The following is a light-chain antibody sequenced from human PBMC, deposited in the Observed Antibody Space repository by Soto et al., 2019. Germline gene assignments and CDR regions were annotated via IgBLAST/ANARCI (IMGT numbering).Light chain of an antibody. CDR1: RRFSGW. CDR2: KAS. V-gene: IGKV1-5*03. CDR3: QHYEAYPT. Sequence: DIQMTSSPSTLSASVEDEVFITSRASRRFSGWLAGYQQKPGKAPKLLIYKASSLESGVPSRFSGSGSGTEFTLTISSLQPDDFATYYCQHYEAYPTFGPGTRVDI. J-gene: IGKJ3*01.